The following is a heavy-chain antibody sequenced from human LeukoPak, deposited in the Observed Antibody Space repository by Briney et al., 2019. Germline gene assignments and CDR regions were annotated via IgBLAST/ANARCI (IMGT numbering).Heavy chain of an antibody. J-gene: IGHJ6*03. CDR3: ARRGGKNYGDYLLYYYYMDV. CDR1: GYTFSSYG. V-gene: IGHV1-18*01. CDR2: ISTYNGDT. Sequence: ASVKVSCKASGYTFSSYGISWVRQAPGQGLEWMGWISTYNGDTHYAQKFQGRVTMTTDTSTSTAYMELRSLRSDDTAMYYCARRGGKNYGDYLLYYYYMDVWGKGTTVTVSS. D-gene: IGHD4-17*01.